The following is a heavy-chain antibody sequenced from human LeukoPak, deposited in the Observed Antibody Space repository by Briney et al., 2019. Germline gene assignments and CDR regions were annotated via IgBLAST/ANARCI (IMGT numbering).Heavy chain of an antibody. Sequence: ASVTVSYKASGGTFSSYAISWVRQAPGQGVEWMGGIIPIFGRANYAQKFQGRVTITADESTSTAYMEVRSLRDGDTAVYYCARNRAYSYGYGDYWGQGTLVTVSS. CDR3: ARNRAYSYGYGDY. D-gene: IGHD5-18*01. V-gene: IGHV1-69*13. CDR1: GGTFSSYA. J-gene: IGHJ4*02. CDR2: IIPIFGRA.